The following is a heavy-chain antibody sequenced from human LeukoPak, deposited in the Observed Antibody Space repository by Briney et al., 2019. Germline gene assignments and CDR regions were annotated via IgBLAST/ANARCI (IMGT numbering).Heavy chain of an antibody. J-gene: IGHJ4*02. CDR1: GFSFSSYA. V-gene: IGHV3-23*01. Sequence: GGSLRLSCAASGFSFSSYAMNWVRQAPGKGLEWVSAISGSGGSTYYADSVKGRFTISRDNSKNTLYLQMNSLRAEDTAVYYCAKGDYYGSGSALDYWGQGTLVTVSS. CDR2: ISGSGGST. CDR3: AKGDYYGSGSALDY. D-gene: IGHD3-10*01.